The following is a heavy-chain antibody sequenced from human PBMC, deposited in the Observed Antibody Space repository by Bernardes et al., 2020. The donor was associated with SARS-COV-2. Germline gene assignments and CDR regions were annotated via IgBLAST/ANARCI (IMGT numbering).Heavy chain of an antibody. CDR1: GYTFTGYY. CDR3: ARTRTTISTTGIPVDY. Sequence: ASVKASCKAFGYTFTGYYIHWVRQAPGQRLEWMGWINPNTGGTNYIQKFQGRVTMTRDTSITTAYMELSRLGSDDTAIYYCARTRTTISTTGIPVDYWGQGTLVTVSS. J-gene: IGHJ4*02. V-gene: IGHV1-2*02. CDR2: INPNTGGT. D-gene: IGHD2-21*02.